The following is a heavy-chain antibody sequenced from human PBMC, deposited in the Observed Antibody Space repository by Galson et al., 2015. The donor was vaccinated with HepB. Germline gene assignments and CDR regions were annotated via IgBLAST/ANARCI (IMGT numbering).Heavy chain of an antibody. V-gene: IGHV3-74*01. CDR3: AREMSSGNTFGTYNWFDP. CDR1: GFTFSSYW. J-gene: IGHJ5*02. CDR2: INSDGSST. Sequence: SLRLSCAASGFTFSSYWMHWVRQAPGKGLVWVSRINSDGSSTSYADSVKGRFTISRDDAKNTLYLQMDSLRAEDTAVYYCAREMSSGNTFGTYNWFDPWGQGTLVTVSS. D-gene: IGHD3-10*01.